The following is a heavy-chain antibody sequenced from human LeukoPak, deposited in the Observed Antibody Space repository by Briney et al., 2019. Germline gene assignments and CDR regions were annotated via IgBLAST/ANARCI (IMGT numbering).Heavy chain of an antibody. J-gene: IGHJ6*04. D-gene: IGHD2-15*01. CDR2: ISYDGSNK. CDR1: GFTFSSYG. V-gene: IGHV3-30*18. Sequence: GMSLRLSCAASGFTFSSYGMHWVRQSPGKGLEWVAVISYDGSNKYYADSVKGRFTISRDNSKNTLYLQMYSLRAEDTAVYYCTKEDRTSAPGYYYGMDVWGKGTTVTVSS. CDR3: TKEDRTSAPGYYYGMDV.